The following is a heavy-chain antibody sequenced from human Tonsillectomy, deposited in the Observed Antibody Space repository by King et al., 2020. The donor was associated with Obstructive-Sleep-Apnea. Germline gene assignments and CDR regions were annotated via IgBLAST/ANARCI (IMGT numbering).Heavy chain of an antibody. D-gene: IGHD1-26*01. Sequence: QVQLQQWGPGLLKPSETLSLTCAVYGESFSGCYWTWIRQPPGKGLEWIGEINHSGSTISSPSLKSRVTISVDTSKNQFSRNLSSVTAADTAVYYCARLRAGQGSNAFDYWGQGTLVTVSS. CDR2: INHSGST. CDR3: ARLRAGQGSNAFDY. J-gene: IGHJ4*02. V-gene: IGHV4-34*01. CDR1: GESFSGCY.